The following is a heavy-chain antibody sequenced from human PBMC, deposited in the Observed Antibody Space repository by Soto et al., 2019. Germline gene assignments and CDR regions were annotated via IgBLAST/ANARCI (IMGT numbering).Heavy chain of an antibody. CDR1: GGSISSGDCY. D-gene: IGHD2-21*01. V-gene: IGHV4-30-4*01. Sequence: SETLSLTCTVSGGSISSGDCYWRWIRQPPGKGLEWIGYIYYSGSTYYNPSLKSRVTISVDTSKNQFSLKLSSVTAADTAVYYCARAVVIQYYFDYWGQGTLVTVYS. J-gene: IGHJ4*02. CDR3: ARAVVIQYYFDY. CDR2: IYYSGST.